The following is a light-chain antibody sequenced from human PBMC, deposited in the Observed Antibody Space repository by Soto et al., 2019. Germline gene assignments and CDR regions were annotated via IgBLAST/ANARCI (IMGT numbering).Light chain of an antibody. Sequence: IVMTQSPATLSVSPGARATLSCRASQSVISDLAWYQQKPGQGPRLLIYGASTRATGIPARFSGSGSGTEFTRAISSPQSDDRAGYYCQQYDNWPRTFGQVGGVEIK. CDR1: QSVISD. V-gene: IGKV3-15*01. CDR3: QQYDNWPRT. J-gene: IGKJ1*01. CDR2: GAS.